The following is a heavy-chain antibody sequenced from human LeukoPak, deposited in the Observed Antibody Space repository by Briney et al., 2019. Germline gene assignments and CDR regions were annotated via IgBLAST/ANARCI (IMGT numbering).Heavy chain of an antibody. CDR1: GFTFDDYA. D-gene: IGHD2-2*01. J-gene: IGHJ6*02. Sequence: GRSLRLSCAASGFTFDDYAMHWVRHAPGKGLEWVSGISWNSGSIGYADSVKGRFTISRDNAKNSLYLQMNSLTTEDTAVYYCTRHSDTYCSRANCYVDNFYGLDVWGQGTRVTVSS. CDR3: TRHSDTYCSRANCYVDNFYGLDV. CDR2: ISWNSGSI. V-gene: IGHV3-9*01.